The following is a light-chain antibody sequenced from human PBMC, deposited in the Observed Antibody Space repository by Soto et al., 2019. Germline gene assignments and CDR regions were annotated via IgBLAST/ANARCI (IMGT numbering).Light chain of an antibody. CDR2: KAS. CDR1: QSINNW. CDR3: QQYESFPRT. J-gene: IGKJ1*01. Sequence: DIQMTQSPSTLSASVGDRVTITCRASQSINNWLAWYQQKPGKAPKLFIFKASTLEIGVPSRFSGSGSGTEFTLSISSLQPDDLATYFCQQYESFPRTFGQGTKVEMK. V-gene: IGKV1-5*03.